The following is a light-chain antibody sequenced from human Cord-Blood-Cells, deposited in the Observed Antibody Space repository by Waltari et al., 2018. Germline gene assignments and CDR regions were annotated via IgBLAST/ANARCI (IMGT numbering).Light chain of an antibody. Sequence: QSALTQPASVSGSPGQSITISCTGTSSDVGGYNYVSWYQQHPVKAPKLMIYDVSNRPAGVSNRFSGSKSGNTASLTSSGLQAEDEADYYCSSYTSSSTLVVFGGGTKLTVL. V-gene: IGLV2-14*01. CDR1: SSDVGGYNY. J-gene: IGLJ2*01. CDR3: SSYTSSSTLVV. CDR2: DVS.